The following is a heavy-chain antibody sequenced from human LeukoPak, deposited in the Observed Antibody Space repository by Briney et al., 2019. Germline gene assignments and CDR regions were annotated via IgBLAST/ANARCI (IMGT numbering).Heavy chain of an antibody. D-gene: IGHD6-19*01. CDR3: ATDPLYSRGLA. CDR2: VDPEDGET. CDR1: GYTFTDYY. Sequence: ASVKVSCKASGYTFTDYYMHWVQQAPGKGLEWMGRVDPEDGETIYAEKFQGRVTITADTSTDTAYMELSSLRSEDTAVYYCATDPLYSRGLAWGQGTLVTVSS. V-gene: IGHV1-69-2*01. J-gene: IGHJ5*02.